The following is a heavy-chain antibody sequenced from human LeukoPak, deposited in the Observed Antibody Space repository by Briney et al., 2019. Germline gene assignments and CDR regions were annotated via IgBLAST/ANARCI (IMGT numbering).Heavy chain of an antibody. J-gene: IGHJ4*02. D-gene: IGHD2-2*01. CDR3: AKGQSLSDQLPGDY. Sequence: PGGSLRLSCAASGFTFYDYAMDWVRQAPGKGLGWVSGIRWISGRLGYADPVKGRFTIYRDNAKNSLYLQMNRLRAQDTALYYFAKGQSLSDQLPGDYWGQGTLVTVSS. CDR2: IRWISGRL. CDR1: GFTFYDYA. V-gene: IGHV3-9*01.